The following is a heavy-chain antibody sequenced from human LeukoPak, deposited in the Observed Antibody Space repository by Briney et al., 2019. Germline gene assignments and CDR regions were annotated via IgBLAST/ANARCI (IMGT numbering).Heavy chain of an antibody. CDR1: GGSISCSSYY. CDR2: INHSGST. J-gene: IGHJ3*02. D-gene: IGHD3-22*01. CDR3: AAAYDSSENDAFDI. V-gene: IGHV4-39*07. Sequence: PSETLSLTCTVSGGSISCSSYYWSWIRQPPGKGLEWIGEINHSGSTNYNPSLKSRVTISVDTSKNQFSLKLSSVTAADTAVYYCAAAYDSSENDAFDIWGQGTMVTVSS.